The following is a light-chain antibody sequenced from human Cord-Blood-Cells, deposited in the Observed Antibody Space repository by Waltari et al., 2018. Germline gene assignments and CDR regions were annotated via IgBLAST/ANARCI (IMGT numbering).Light chain of an antibody. CDR3: QSYDSSLSGSRV. Sequence: QSVLTQPPSVSGAPGQRVTISCTGSSSNIWAGYDVQSYQQLPGTAPKLLIYGNSNRPSGVPDRFSGSKSGTSASLAITGLQAEDEADYYCQSYDSSLSGSRVFGGGTKLTVL. J-gene: IGLJ3*02. V-gene: IGLV1-40*01. CDR1: SSNIWAGYD. CDR2: GNS.